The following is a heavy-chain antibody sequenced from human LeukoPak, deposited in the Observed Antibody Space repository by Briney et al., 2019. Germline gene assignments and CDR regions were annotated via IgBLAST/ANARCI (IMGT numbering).Heavy chain of an antibody. CDR3: APGVVVPAAILGGTVTTTDYYYGMDV. D-gene: IGHD2-2*02. Sequence: SVKVSCKASGGTFSSYAISWVRQAPGQGLEWMGGIIPIFGTANYAQKFQGRVTITADESTSTAYMELSSLRSEDTAVYYCAPGVVVPAAILGGTVTTTDYYYGMDVWGQGTTVTVSS. CDR1: GGTFSSYA. CDR2: IIPIFGTA. V-gene: IGHV1-69*13. J-gene: IGHJ6*02.